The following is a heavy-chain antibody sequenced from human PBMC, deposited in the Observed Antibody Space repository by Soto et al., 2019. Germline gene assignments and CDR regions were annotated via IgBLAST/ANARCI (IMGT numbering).Heavy chain of an antibody. CDR1: GFTFSSYA. J-gene: IGHJ6*02. V-gene: IGHV3-23*01. CDR3: AKTGASSSWYYYYGMDV. D-gene: IGHD6-13*01. Sequence: EVQLLESGGGLVQPGGSLRLSCAASGFTFSSYAMSWVRKAQGKGLEWVSAISGSGGSTYYADSVKGRFTISRDNSKNTLYLRMNSLRAEDTAVYYCAKTGASSSWYYYYGMDVWGQGTTVTVS. CDR2: ISGSGGST.